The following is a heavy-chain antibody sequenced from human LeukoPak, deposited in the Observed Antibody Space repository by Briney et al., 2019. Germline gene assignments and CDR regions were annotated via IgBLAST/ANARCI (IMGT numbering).Heavy chain of an antibody. CDR3: ARSRDGYNFYFDY. J-gene: IGHJ4*02. Sequence: SVKVSCKASGGTFSSYAISWVRQAPGQGLEWMGGIIPIFGTANYAQKFQGRVTITADESTCTAYMELSSLRSEDTAVYYCARSRDGYNFYFDYWGQGTLVTVSS. CDR1: GGTFSSYA. V-gene: IGHV1-69*01. D-gene: IGHD5-24*01. CDR2: IIPIFGTA.